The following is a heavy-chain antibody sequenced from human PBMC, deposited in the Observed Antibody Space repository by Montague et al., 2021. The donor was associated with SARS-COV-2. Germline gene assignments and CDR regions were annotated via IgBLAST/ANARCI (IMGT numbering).Heavy chain of an antibody. Sequence: PALVKPTQTLTLTCTFSGFSLSTSKMCVSWIRQSPGKALEWLALIDWSDGKYYNTSLKTRLTISEDPSKHQVVLTMTNMDPVDTATYYCARIYYSILGSYYYGMDVWGQGTTVTVSS. J-gene: IGHJ6*02. CDR3: ARIYYSILGSYYYGMDV. V-gene: IGHV2-70*01. CDR1: GFSLSTSKMC. D-gene: IGHD3-10*01. CDR2: IDWSDGK.